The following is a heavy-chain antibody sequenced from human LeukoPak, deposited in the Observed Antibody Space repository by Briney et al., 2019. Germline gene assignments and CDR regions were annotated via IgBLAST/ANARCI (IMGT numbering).Heavy chain of an antibody. CDR2: INSDGSIV. Sequence: PGGSLRLSCAASGFLFSNYWMHWVRQAPGKGLVWVSRINSDGSIVNYADSVKGRFTISRGNAKNTLYLRMNSLRVDDTAVYYCARVVSGSYPFDYWGQGTLVTVSS. CDR3: ARVVSGSYPFDY. V-gene: IGHV3-74*01. CDR1: GFLFSNYW. J-gene: IGHJ4*02. D-gene: IGHD1-26*01.